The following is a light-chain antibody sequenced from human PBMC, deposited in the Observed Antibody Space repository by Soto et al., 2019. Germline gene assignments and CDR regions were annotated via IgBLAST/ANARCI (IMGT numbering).Light chain of an antibody. V-gene: IGKV1-9*01. J-gene: IGKJ2*01. CDR2: AAS. CDR1: QGISSY. CDR3: QQLNSYPHT. Sequence: DIQLTQSPSFLSASVGDRVTITCRASQGISSYLAWYQQKPGKAPKLLIYAASTLQSGVPSRFSGSGSGTEFTLTISSLQPVDFATYYCQQLNSYPHTCGQGTKLEIK.